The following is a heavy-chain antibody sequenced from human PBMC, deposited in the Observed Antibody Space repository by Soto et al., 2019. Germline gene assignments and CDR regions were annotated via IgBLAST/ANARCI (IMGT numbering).Heavy chain of an antibody. Sequence: PSETLSLTCTVSGGSISSYYWSWIRQPPGKGPEWIGYIYYSGSTNYNPSLKSRVTISVDTSKNQFSLKLSSVTAADTAVYYCARVDTVTTNYYYYMDVWGKGTTVTVS. CDR1: GGSISSYY. CDR3: ARVDTVTTNYYYYMDV. J-gene: IGHJ6*03. CDR2: IYYSGST. D-gene: IGHD4-17*01. V-gene: IGHV4-59*01.